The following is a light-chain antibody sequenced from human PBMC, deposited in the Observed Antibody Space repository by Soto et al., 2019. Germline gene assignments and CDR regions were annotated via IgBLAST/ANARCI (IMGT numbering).Light chain of an antibody. Sequence: EIVLTQSPGTLSLSPGESATLSCRASQTLRSRHLAWYQQKPGQAPRLLMYVASSRATVFPDRFRGSGSGTDFPLTISRLEPENFAVYFCQQYETSPYTFGQGTKLEIK. CDR1: QTLRSRH. CDR2: VAS. J-gene: IGKJ2*01. V-gene: IGKV3-20*01. CDR3: QQYETSPYT.